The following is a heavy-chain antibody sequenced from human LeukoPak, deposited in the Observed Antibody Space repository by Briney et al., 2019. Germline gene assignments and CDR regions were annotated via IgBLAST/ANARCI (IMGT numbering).Heavy chain of an antibody. CDR1: GGSISSSSYY. J-gene: IGHJ4*02. CDR3: ARGQPYSSSSLGY. V-gene: IGHV4-39*07. D-gene: IGHD6-6*01. Sequence: PSETLSLTCTVSGGSISSSSYYWGWIRQPPGKGLEWIGSIYYSGSTYYNPSLKSRVTISVDTSKNQFSLKLSSVTAADTAVYYCARGQPYSSSSLGYWGQGTLVTVSS. CDR2: IYYSGST.